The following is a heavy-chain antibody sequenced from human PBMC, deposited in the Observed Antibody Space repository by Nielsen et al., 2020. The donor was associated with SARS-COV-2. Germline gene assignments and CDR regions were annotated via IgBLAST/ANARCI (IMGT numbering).Heavy chain of an antibody. V-gene: IGHV3-30*18. Sequence: GESLKISCAASGFTFSNCGMHWVRQAPGKGLEWVALISYDGSDKYYANSVKGRFTISRDNSKNTLYLHMNSLRAEDTAVYYCAEGGDYYYGSGIGNYWGQGTLVTVSS. CDR1: GFTFSNCG. J-gene: IGHJ4*02. CDR3: AEGGDYYYGSGIGNY. D-gene: IGHD3-10*01. CDR2: ISYDGSDK.